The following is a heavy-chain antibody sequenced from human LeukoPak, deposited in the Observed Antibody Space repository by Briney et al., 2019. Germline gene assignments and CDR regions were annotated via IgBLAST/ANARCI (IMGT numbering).Heavy chain of an antibody. D-gene: IGHD3-16*01. CDR2: IYYSGST. V-gene: IGHV4-59*12. CDR3: ARYDWGYYKYYGLDV. Sequence: XTLSXTCTVSGDSISSYYWSWIRQPPGRGLEWIGYIYYSGSTNYNPSLKSRVIMSADTSKNQLYLTLISVTAADTAVYYCARYDWGYYKYYGLDVWGQGTTVTVSS. J-gene: IGHJ6*02. CDR1: GDSISSYY.